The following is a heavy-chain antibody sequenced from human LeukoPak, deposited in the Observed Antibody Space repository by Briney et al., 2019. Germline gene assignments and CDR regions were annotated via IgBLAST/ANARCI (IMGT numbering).Heavy chain of an antibody. D-gene: IGHD6-19*01. CDR1: GFTFSSYS. V-gene: IGHV3-21*01. Sequence: GGSLRLSCAASGFTFSSYSMNWVRQAPGKGLEWVSSISSSSSYIYYADSVKGRFTISRDNAKNSLYLQMNSLRAEDTAVYYCAREVSLWYSSGFIWGHRTLVTVSS. J-gene: IGHJ4*01. CDR2: ISSSSSYI. CDR3: AREVSLWYSSGFI.